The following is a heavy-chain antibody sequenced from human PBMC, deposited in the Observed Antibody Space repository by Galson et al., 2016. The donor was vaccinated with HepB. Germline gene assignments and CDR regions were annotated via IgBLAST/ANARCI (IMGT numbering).Heavy chain of an antibody. Sequence: SVKVSCKASGYTFTSYGITWVRQAPGQGLEWLGWISAYNGNTNYAQKFQDRVTMATDTSTSTAYMELRSLRSDDTAVYYCARDNWNYGWLDPWGQGTLVTVSS. J-gene: IGHJ5*02. V-gene: IGHV1-18*04. CDR1: GYTFTSYG. CDR3: ARDNWNYGWLDP. CDR2: ISAYNGNT. D-gene: IGHD1-7*01.